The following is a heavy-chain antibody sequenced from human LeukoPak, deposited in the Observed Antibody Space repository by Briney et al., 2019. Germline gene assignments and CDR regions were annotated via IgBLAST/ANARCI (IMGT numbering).Heavy chain of an antibody. D-gene: IGHD3-3*01. V-gene: IGHV3-23*01. J-gene: IGHJ6*04. Sequence: GGSLRLSCAASGFSFDNYVMAWFRQAPGKGLEWVSTISALFPNTYSADSVKGRFTISRDNSKSTLYLQMNSLRAEDTAVYYCARAGIRFLGSDVWGKGTTVTVSS. CDR1: GFSFDNYV. CDR3: ARAGIRFLGSDV. CDR2: ISALFPNT.